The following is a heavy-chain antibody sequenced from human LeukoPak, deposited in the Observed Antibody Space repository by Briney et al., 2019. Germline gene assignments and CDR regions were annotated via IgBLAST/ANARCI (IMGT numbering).Heavy chain of an antibody. J-gene: IGHJ3*02. Sequence: GGSLRLSCAASGFTFSSFGMSWVRQAPGKGLEWVSAISGSGGSTYYADPVKGRFTISRDNSKNTLYLQMNSLRAEDTAVYYCAKDRGWGLDAFDIWGKGTVVTVSS. CDR2: ISGSGGST. D-gene: IGHD3-16*01. V-gene: IGHV3-23*01. CDR3: AKDRGWGLDAFDI. CDR1: GFTFSSFG.